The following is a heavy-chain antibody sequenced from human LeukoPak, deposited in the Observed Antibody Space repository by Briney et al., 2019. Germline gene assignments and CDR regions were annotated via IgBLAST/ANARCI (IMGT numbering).Heavy chain of an antibody. J-gene: IGHJ4*02. D-gene: IGHD6-19*01. CDR3: ARVPGEYLGQWLDIDY. V-gene: IGHV4-34*01. Sequence: SETLSLTCAVYGGSFSGYYWSWIRQPPGKGLEWIGEINHSGSTNYNPSLKSRVTISVDTSKDQFSLKLSSVTAADTAVYYCARVPGEYLGQWLDIDYWGQGTLVTVSS. CDR2: INHSGST. CDR1: GGSFSGYY.